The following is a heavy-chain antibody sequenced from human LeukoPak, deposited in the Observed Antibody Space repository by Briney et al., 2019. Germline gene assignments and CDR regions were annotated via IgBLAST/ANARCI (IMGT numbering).Heavy chain of an antibody. CDR3: TKERAYRRGLFDY. J-gene: IGHJ4*02. CDR2: ISWNSDRI. CDR1: GFTFDDYA. V-gene: IGHV3-9*01. D-gene: IGHD6-19*01. Sequence: PGRPLRLSCAASGFTFDDYAMHWVRQAPGKGLEWVSGISWNSDRIDYADSVKGRFTISRDNAKNSLYLQMNSLRAEDTALYYCTKERAYRRGLFDYGGQGPLVPVP.